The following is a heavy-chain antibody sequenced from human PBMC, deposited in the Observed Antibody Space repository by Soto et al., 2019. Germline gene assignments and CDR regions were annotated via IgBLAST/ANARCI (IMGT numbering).Heavy chain of an antibody. Sequence: ASVKVSCKASGYSFTSYGISWVRQAPGQGLEWMGWISAYNGNTNYAQKLQGRVTMTTDTSTSTAYMELRSLRSDDTAVYYCARDLSWYSSSEWFAPWGQGTLVPVSS. V-gene: IGHV1-18*01. J-gene: IGHJ3*01. CDR1: GYSFTSYG. CDR2: ISAYNGNT. D-gene: IGHD6-6*01. CDR3: ARDLSWYSSSEWFAP.